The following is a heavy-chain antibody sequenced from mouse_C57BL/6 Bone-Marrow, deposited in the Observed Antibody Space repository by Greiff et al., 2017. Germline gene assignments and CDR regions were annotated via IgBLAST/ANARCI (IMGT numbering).Heavy chain of an antibody. D-gene: IGHD1-1*01. CDR2: IWSDGST. Sequence: QVQLKESGPGLVAPSQSLSITCTVSGFSLTSYGVHWVRQPPGKGLEWLVVIWSDGSTTYNSALKSRLSISKDNSKSQVFLKMNSLQTDDTAMYYCARGLFYYYGSSSHDYYAMDYWGQGTSVTVSS. CDR1: GFSLTSYG. V-gene: IGHV2-6*03. J-gene: IGHJ4*01. CDR3: ARGLFYYYGSSSHDYYAMDY.